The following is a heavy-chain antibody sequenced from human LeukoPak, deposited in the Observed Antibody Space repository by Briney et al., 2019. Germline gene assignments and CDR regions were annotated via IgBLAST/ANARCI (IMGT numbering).Heavy chain of an antibody. Sequence: SQTLSLTCAISGDSVSTASNAWYWIRQSPSRGLEWLGRTYYNSKWYTDYAVSVSGRTTINPDTSRNQLSLQLNSVTPEDTAVYYCARLVGSAWFDSWGQGILVTVSS. CDR1: GDSVSTASNA. CDR3: ARLVGSAWFDS. V-gene: IGHV6-1*01. D-gene: IGHD1-26*01. J-gene: IGHJ5*01. CDR2: TYYNSKWYT.